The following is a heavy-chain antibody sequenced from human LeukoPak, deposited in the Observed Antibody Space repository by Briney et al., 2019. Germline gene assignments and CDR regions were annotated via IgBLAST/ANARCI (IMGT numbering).Heavy chain of an antibody. CDR3: ARDCSGGSCYSGPHYYYGMDV. CDR1: GGTFSSYA. V-gene: IGHV1-69*01. J-gene: IGHJ6*02. Sequence: SVNVSCKASGGTFSSYAISWVRQAPGQGLERMGGIIPIFGTANYAQKFQGRVTITADESTSTAYMELSSLRSEDTAVYYCARDCSGGSCYSGPHYYYGMDVWGQGTTVTVSS. CDR2: IIPIFGTA. D-gene: IGHD2-15*01.